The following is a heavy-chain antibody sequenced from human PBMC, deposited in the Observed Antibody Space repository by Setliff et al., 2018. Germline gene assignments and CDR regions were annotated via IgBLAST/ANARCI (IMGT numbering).Heavy chain of an antibody. Sequence: GGSLRLSCAASGFNFRNSAMNWVRQAPGKGLEWISYININVDSIYYADSVKGRVTTSRDDARSTMYLQMNRLRAEDTAVYYCARDNWVDSVMVTEKGEFWGQGTLVTVSS. CDR2: ININVDSI. J-gene: IGHJ4*02. D-gene: IGHD5-18*01. CDR1: GFNFRNSA. V-gene: IGHV3-48*01. CDR3: ARDNWVDSVMVTEKGEF.